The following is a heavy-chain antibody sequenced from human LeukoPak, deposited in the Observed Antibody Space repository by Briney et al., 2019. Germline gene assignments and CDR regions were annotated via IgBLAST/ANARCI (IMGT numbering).Heavy chain of an antibody. CDR2: INHSGST. V-gene: IGHV4-34*01. D-gene: IGHD3-16*01. CDR3: ARGGGVLDY. J-gene: IGHJ4*02. Sequence: SETLPLTCAVYGGSFSGYYWSWIRQPPGKGLEWIGEINHSGSTNYNPSLKSRVTISVDTSKNQFSLKLSSVTAADTAVYYCARGGGVLDYWGQGTLVTVSS. CDR1: GGSFSGYY.